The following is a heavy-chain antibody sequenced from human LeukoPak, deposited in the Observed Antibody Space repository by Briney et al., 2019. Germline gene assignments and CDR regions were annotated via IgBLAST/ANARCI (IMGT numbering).Heavy chain of an antibody. J-gene: IGHJ4*02. CDR3: VASYGGYVLGY. D-gene: IGHD5-12*01. CDR1: GGSIGSYH. Sequence: SETLSLTCTVSGGSIGSYHWNWIRQPSGKGLEWIGIVFNNGGTKHNPSLKSRVAISVDTSKNQFALKLTSVTAADTAVYYCVASYGGYVLGYWGQGALVIVSS. V-gene: IGHV4-59*01. CDR2: VFNNGGT.